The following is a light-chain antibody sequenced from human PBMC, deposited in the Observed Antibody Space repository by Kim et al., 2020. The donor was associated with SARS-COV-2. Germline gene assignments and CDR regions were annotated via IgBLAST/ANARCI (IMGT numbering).Light chain of an antibody. CDR1: ETVCGE. CDR3: QQCNKGAPLT. J-gene: IGKJ4*01. V-gene: IGKV3-15*01. CDR2: DAS. Sequence: SREERVTLSCGGHETVCGEVAWYQKRRGQPTRLLIYDASTRAAGIPSRISGGGSGTEFTLTNSCLQCGDFAVYYFQQCNKGAPLTFGGGTKVDIK.